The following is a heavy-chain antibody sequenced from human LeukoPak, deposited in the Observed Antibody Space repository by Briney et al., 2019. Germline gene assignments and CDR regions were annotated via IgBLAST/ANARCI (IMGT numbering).Heavy chain of an antibody. V-gene: IGHV1-2*02. CDR3: ARDFMKGRRQTYANWFDP. CDR1: GYSFTAFY. Sequence: ASVKVSCKASGYSFTAFYIHWVRQAPGQGLEWMGWIHPRSGETNYAYKFRGRVTMTRDTSISTTYMDLGSLGSDDTAVYYCARDFMKGRRQTYANWFDPWGQGTQVTVFS. CDR2: IHPRSGET. J-gene: IGHJ5*02. D-gene: IGHD3-10*01.